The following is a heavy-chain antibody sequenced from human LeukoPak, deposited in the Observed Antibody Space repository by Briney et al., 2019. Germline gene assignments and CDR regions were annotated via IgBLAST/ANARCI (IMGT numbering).Heavy chain of an antibody. CDR1: GYTFTSYY. CDR3: ARLKGYSYGNVGAFDI. D-gene: IGHD5-18*01. V-gene: IGHV1-46*01. CDR2: INPSGGST. Sequence: AASVTVSCKASGYTFTSYYMHWVRQAPGQGLEWMGIINPSGGSTSYAQKFQGRVTMTRDTSTSTVYMELSSLRSEDTAVYYCARLKGYSYGNVGAFDIWGQGTMVTVSS. J-gene: IGHJ3*02.